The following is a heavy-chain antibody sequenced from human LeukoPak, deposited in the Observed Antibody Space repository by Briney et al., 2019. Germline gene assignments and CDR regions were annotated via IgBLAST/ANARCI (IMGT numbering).Heavy chain of an antibody. CDR3: TTDTWYSAGH. Sequence: KPGGSLRLSCAASGFAFNTYSMNWVRQAPGEGLQWVSSIISSTSSVYYSDSVKGRFTISRDTAKNTLYLQMNSLRAEDTAIYYCTTDTWYSAGHWGQGTLVTVSS. CDR2: IISSTSSV. CDR1: GFAFNTYS. J-gene: IGHJ4*02. V-gene: IGHV3-21*04. D-gene: IGHD2-15*01.